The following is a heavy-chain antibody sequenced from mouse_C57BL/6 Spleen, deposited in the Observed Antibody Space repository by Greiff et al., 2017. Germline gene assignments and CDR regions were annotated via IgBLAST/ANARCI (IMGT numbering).Heavy chain of an antibody. V-gene: IGHV1-69*01. D-gene: IGHD4-1*01. CDR1: GYTFTRYW. CDR3: ARGGTGTKYCDV. Sequence: QVQLQQPGAELVMPGASVKLSCKASGYTFTRYWMHWVKQRPGQGLEWIGEIDPSDSYTNYNQKFKGKSTLTVDKSSSTAYMQLSSLTSEDSAVYYCARGGTGTKYCDVWGTGTTVTVSS. J-gene: IGHJ1*03. CDR2: IDPSDSYT.